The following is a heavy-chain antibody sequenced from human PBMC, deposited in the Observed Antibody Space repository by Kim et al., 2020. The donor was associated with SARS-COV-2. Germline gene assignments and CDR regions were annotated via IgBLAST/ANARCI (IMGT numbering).Heavy chain of an antibody. J-gene: IGHJ4*02. V-gene: IGHV3-53*01. CDR1: GFTVSSNY. D-gene: IGHD2-15*01. CDR2: IYSGGNT. Sequence: GGSLRLSCAASGFTVSSNYMSWVRQAPGKGLEWISIIYSGGNTYYADSVKGRFTISRDNSKNTLYLQMNSLRAEDTAVYYCTRDTRRLSGPLDWGQGTLLIVSS. CDR3: TRDTRRLSGPLD.